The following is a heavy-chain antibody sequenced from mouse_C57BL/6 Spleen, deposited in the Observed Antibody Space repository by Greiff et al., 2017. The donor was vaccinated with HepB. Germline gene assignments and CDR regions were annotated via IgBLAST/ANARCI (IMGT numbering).Heavy chain of an antibody. J-gene: IGHJ2*01. CDR2: IHPNSGST. D-gene: IGHD2-3*01. V-gene: IGHV1-64*01. Sequence: VQLQQSGAELVKPGASVKLSCKASGYTFTSYWMHWVKQRPGQGLEWIGMIHPNSGSTNYNEKFKSKATLTVDKSSSTAYMQLSSLTSEDSAVYYCARGGIFYDGYFYFDYWGQGTTLTVSS. CDR3: ARGGIFYDGYFYFDY. CDR1: GYTFTSYW.